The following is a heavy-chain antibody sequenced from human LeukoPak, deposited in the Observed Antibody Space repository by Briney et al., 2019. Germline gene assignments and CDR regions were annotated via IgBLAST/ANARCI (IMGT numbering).Heavy chain of an antibody. V-gene: IGHV3-53*01. CDR1: GFTVSNNY. CDR2: IYSNGRT. J-gene: IGHJ5*02. D-gene: IGHD2-15*01. Sequence: GGSLRLSCAASGFTVSNNYIRGLRQAPGKGLEWVSLIYSNGRTDYTDSVKGRFSISRDNSKNTMYLQMNSLRAEDTAMYYCARDVGPWGQGTLVTVSS. CDR3: ARDVGP.